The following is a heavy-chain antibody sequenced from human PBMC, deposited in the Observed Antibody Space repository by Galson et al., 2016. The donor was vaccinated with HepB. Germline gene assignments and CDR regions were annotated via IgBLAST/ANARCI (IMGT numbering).Heavy chain of an antibody. CDR3: ARLYGGIAPFFDY. V-gene: IGHV5-51*01. CDR2: GDSDT. Sequence: GDSDTRYSPSFQGQVTISADKSFSNAYLQWSSLKASDTAMYYCARLYGGIAPFFDYWGQGTLVTVSS. J-gene: IGHJ4*02. D-gene: IGHD4-23*01.